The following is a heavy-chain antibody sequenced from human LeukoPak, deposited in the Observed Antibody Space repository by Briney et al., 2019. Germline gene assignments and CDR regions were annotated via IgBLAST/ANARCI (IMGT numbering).Heavy chain of an antibody. CDR3: ARGPVRDYSNY. Sequence: SETLSLTCTVSGVSISSGGYYWSWIRQHPGKGLEWIGYIYYSGSTYYNPSLKSRLTISLDTSSSQFSRKLNSVTAADTAVYYCARGPVRDYSNYWGQGTLVTVSS. CDR2: IYYSGST. CDR1: GVSISSGGYY. V-gene: IGHV4-31*03. J-gene: IGHJ4*02. D-gene: IGHD4-11*01.